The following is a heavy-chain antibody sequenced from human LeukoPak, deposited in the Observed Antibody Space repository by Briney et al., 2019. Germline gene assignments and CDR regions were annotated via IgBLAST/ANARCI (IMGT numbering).Heavy chain of an antibody. J-gene: IGHJ6*03. CDR2: IRSSIRTI. V-gene: IGHV3-48*01. D-gene: IGHD3-10*01. CDR3: AKEGRITMVRGVIIKETYYYYYMDV. Sequence: GGSLRLSCAASGFTFSTYTMTWVRQAPGKGLECISYIRSSIRTIYYADSVKGRFTISRDNSKNTLYLQMNSLRAEDTAVYYCAKEGRITMVRGVIIKETYYYYYMDVWGKGTTVTVSS. CDR1: GFTFSTYT.